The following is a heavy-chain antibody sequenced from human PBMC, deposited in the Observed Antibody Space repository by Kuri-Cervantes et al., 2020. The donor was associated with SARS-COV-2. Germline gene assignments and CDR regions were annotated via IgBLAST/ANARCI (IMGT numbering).Heavy chain of an antibody. CDR2: INHSGST. Sequence: GSLRLSCAVYGGSFSGYHWSWIRQPPRKGLEWIGEINHSGSTNYNPSLKSRVTISVDTSKNQFSLRLSSVTAADTAVYYCARADSGYSYGYGGVYFDYWGQGTLVTVSS. V-gene: IGHV4-34*01. D-gene: IGHD5-18*01. J-gene: IGHJ4*02. CDR3: ARADSGYSYGYGGVYFDY. CDR1: GGSFSGYH.